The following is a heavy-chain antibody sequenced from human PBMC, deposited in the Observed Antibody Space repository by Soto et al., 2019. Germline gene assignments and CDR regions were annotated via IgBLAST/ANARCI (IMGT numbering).Heavy chain of an antibody. CDR1: GFTFGDYA. J-gene: IGHJ4*02. D-gene: IGHD6-13*01. CDR2: IRSKAYGGTT. Sequence: GSLRLSCTASGFTFGDYAMSWVRQAPGKGLEWVGFIRSKAYGGTTEYAASVKGRFIISRDDSKSIAYLQMNSLKTEDTAVYYCSRGSSSWYEYYFDYWGQGTLVTVSS. V-gene: IGHV3-49*04. CDR3: SRGSSSWYEYYFDY.